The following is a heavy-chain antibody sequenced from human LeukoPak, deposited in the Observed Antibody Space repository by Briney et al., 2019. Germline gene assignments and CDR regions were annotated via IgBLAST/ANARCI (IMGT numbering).Heavy chain of an antibody. J-gene: IGHJ5*02. CDR1: GFTFSNYW. CDR2: IRYDGSNK. D-gene: IGHD3-22*01. V-gene: IGHV3-30*02. Sequence: PGGSLRLSCTASGFTFSNYWMHWVRQAPGKGLEWVTFIRYDGSNKYYADSVKGRFTISRDNSKNTLYLQMNSLRAEDTAVYYCARDLGQYYDTSDNWFDPWGQGTLVTVSS. CDR3: ARDLGQYYDTSDNWFDP.